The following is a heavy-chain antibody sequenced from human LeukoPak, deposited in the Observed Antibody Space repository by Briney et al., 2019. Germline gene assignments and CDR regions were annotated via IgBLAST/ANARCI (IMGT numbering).Heavy chain of an antibody. V-gene: IGHV4-59*01. CDR2: IHYSGST. Sequence: SETLSLTCTVSGGSISSYYWSWIRQPPGKGLEWIGYIHYSGSTNYNPSLKSRVTISVDTSKNQFSLKLSSVTAADTAVYYCARGNYEYSSSWDFDYWGQGTLVTVSS. CDR1: GGSISSYY. J-gene: IGHJ4*02. D-gene: IGHD6-6*01. CDR3: ARGNYEYSSSWDFDY.